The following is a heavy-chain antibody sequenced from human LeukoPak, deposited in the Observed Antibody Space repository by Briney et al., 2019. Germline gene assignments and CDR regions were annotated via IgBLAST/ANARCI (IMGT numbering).Heavy chain of an antibody. CDR2: INHSGST. V-gene: IGHV4-34*01. Sequence: PSETLSLTCAVYGGSFSGYYWSWIRQPPGKGLEWIGEINHSGSTNYNPSLKSRVTISVDTSKNQFFLKLSSVTAADTAVYYCAREYYYDSSGPGDYFDYWGQGTLVTVSS. CDR1: GGSFSGYY. J-gene: IGHJ4*02. CDR3: AREYYYDSSGPGDYFDY. D-gene: IGHD3-22*01.